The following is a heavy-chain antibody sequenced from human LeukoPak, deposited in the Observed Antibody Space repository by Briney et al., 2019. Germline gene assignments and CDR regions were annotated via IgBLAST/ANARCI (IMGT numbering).Heavy chain of an antibody. CDR3: ARDNWDSGSYYGAFDT. D-gene: IGHD1-26*01. J-gene: IGHJ3*02. CDR1: GFTFSSYS. CDR2: ISSSSSTI. V-gene: IGHV3-48*01. Sequence: AGGSLRLSCAASGFTFSSYSMNWVRQAPGKGLEWVSYISSSSSTIYYADSVKGRFTISRDNAKNSLYLQMNSLRAEDTAVYYCARDNWDSGSYYGAFDTWGQGTMVTVSS.